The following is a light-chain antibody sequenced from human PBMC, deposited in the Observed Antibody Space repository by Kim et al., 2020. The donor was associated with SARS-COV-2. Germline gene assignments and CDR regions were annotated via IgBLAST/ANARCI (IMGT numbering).Light chain of an antibody. Sequence: QSALTQPASVSGSPGQSITISCTGTSSDVGGYNYVSWYQQHPGKAPKLMIYDVSNRPSGVSNRFSGSKSGNTVSLTISGLQAEDEADYYCSSYTSSSTVVFGGGTQLTVL. V-gene: IGLV2-14*03. CDR1: SSDVGGYNY. CDR2: DVS. J-gene: IGLJ2*01. CDR3: SSYTSSSTVV.